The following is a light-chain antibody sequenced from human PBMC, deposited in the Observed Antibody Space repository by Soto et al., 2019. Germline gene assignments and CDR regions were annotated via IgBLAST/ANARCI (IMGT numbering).Light chain of an antibody. Sequence: DIQMTQSKSSVSASVGDRVTITCRASQGLSSWLAWYQQKPGKPPKLLIYAASSLQSGVPSRFSGSGSETNFTLTISSLQPEDFATYYCQQANSFPLTFGGGTKVEIK. CDR3: QQANSFPLT. CDR2: AAS. J-gene: IGKJ4*01. V-gene: IGKV1-12*01. CDR1: QGLSSW.